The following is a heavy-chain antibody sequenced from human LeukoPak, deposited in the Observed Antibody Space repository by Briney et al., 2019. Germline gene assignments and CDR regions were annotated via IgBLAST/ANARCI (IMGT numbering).Heavy chain of an antibody. CDR3: AKRAARPAYYFDF. V-gene: IGHV3-20*04. CDR1: GFTFDDYG. Sequence: GGSLRLSCAASGFTFDDYGKSWVRQAPGKGLEWVSGINWNGGSTGYADSVKGRFTISRDNSKNTLYLQMNSLRAEDTAVYYCAKRAARPAYYFDFWGQGTLVTISS. J-gene: IGHJ4*02. CDR2: INWNGGST. D-gene: IGHD6-6*01.